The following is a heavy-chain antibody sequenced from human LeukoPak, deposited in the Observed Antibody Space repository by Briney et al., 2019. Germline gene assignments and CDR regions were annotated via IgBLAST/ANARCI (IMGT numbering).Heavy chain of an antibody. J-gene: IGHJ4*02. D-gene: IGHD1-26*01. CDR1: GFTLSVYW. CDR2: IKQDGNEK. Sequence: PGGSLRLSCAASGFTLSVYWMTWVRQAPGKGLEWVANIKQDGNEKYYVDSVKGRFAISRDNAKSSLFLQLAGLRAEDTAVYYCARGRDSGSYFDYWGQGTLVTVSS. V-gene: IGHV3-7*01. CDR3: ARGRDSGSYFDY.